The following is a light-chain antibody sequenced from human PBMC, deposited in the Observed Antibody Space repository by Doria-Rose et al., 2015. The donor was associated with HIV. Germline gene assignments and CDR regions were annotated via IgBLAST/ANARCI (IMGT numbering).Light chain of an antibody. J-gene: IGKJ1*01. V-gene: IGKV3-20*01. CDR3: HQYGTSWT. CDR1: QSFSSTY. Sequence: EIVMTQSPGTLSLSPGERATLSCRASQSFSSTYLAWYQQKPGQAPSLLIYDGSTRATGIPDRFSASGSGTDFTITINRLGPEDFALYYCHQYGTSWTFGQGTKVEI. CDR2: DGS.